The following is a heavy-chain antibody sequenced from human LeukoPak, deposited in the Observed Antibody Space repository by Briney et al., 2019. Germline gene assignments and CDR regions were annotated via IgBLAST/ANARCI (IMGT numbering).Heavy chain of an antibody. J-gene: IGHJ4*02. D-gene: IGHD5-24*01. CDR3: ATHLRGYTHY. V-gene: IGHV3-15*01. CDR2: IKSKPDGGTT. Sequence: GGSLRLSCAASGFTFSYAWMSWVRQAPGKGLEWVGRIKSKPDGGTTDYAAPVRGRFTISRDDSKDTLYLQMNSLRAGDTAMYYCATHLRGYTHYWGQGTLVTVSS. CDR1: GFTFSYAW.